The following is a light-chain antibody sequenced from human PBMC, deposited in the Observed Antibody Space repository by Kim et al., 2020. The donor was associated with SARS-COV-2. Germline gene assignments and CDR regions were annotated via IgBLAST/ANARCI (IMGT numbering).Light chain of an antibody. CDR2: AAS. Sequence: VSVGDRVIVTCRASQGISNNVACFQQKPGKAPKSLVYAASSLESGVPSRFSGSGSGTDFILTISSLQPEDYATYYCQQYAGYPRTFGQGTKVDIK. V-gene: IGKV1-16*01. J-gene: IGKJ1*01. CDR3: QQYAGYPRT. CDR1: QGISNN.